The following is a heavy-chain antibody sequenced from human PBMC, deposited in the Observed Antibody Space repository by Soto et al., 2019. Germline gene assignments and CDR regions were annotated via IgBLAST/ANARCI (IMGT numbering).Heavy chain of an antibody. Sequence: SLRLSCATSGFTFWYFSIIFVRQSPGRGLEWVGFIRSKDYGGTTEYAASVKGRFAISRDDSTGIAYLQMNSLKIEDTAVYYCTREIPYFDSWGQGTLVTVSS. V-gene: IGHV3-49*02. J-gene: IGHJ4*02. CDR3: TREIPYFDS. CDR1: GFTFWYFS. CDR2: IRSKDYGGTT.